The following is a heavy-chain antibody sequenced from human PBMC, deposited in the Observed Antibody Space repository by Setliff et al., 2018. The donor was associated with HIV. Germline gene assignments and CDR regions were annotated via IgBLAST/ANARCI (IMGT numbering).Heavy chain of an antibody. D-gene: IGHD3-22*01. CDR2: SYYSGST. J-gene: IGHJ3*02. V-gene: IGHV4-59*11. CDR3: ARSLTSTTMTVVFMGLGDFDI. Sequence: PSETLSLTCTVSGVSSSIHYLSWIRQPPGKGLEWIGYSYYSGSTNYNPSLKSRVTISVDTSKNQFSLKLSSVTAADTAVYYCARSLTSTTMTVVFMGLGDFDIWGQGTMVTVSS. CDR1: GVSSSIHY.